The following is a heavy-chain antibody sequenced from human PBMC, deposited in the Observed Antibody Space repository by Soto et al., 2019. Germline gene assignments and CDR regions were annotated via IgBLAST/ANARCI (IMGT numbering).Heavy chain of an antibody. CDR2: IRYDGSNK. D-gene: IGHD3-10*01. CDR3: ARDMVIYGSGTAGDY. Sequence: GGSLRLSCAASGFTFSSYGMHWVRQAPGKGLEWVAVIRYDGSNKNYADSVKGRFTISRDNSKNTLYLQMNSLRAEDTAVYYCARDMVIYGSGTAGDYWGQGTLVTVSS. J-gene: IGHJ4*02. CDR1: GFTFSSYG. V-gene: IGHV3-33*01.